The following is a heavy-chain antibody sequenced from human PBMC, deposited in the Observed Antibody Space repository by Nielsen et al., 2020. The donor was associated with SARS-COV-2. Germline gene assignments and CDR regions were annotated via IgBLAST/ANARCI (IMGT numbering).Heavy chain of an antibody. V-gene: IGHV1-18*04. CDR2: ISPDNGNT. D-gene: IGHD6-13*01. CDR1: GYTFTSYG. Sequence: ASVKVSCKASGYTFTSYGISWVRQAPGQGLEWMAWISPDNGNTNYAQKLQGRITMTTDTSTSTAYMELRSLRSDDTAVYYCARSRAAAGTISGDYWGQGTLVTVSS. CDR3: ARSRAAAGTISGDY. J-gene: IGHJ4*02.